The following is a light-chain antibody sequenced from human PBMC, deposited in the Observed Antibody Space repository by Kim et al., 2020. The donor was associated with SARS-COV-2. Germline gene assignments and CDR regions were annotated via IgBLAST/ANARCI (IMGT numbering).Light chain of an antibody. V-gene: IGLV3-21*04. Sequence: PGKTAGITWGGNNIGSKSVLWYQQKPGQAPVLVIYYDSDRPSGIPERFSGSNSGNTATLTISRVEAGDEADYYCQVWDSSSDHPYVFGTGTKVTVL. J-gene: IGLJ1*01. CDR3: QVWDSSSDHPYV. CDR1: NIGSKS. CDR2: YDS.